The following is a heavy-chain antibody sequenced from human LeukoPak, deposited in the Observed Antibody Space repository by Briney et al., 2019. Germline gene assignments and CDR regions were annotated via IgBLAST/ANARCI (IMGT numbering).Heavy chain of an antibody. CDR1: GFTFSSYE. CDR3: AGERGGYGFY. J-gene: IGHJ4*02. V-gene: IGHV3-48*03. CDR2: ISSSGSTL. D-gene: IGHD5-12*01. Sequence: PGGSLRLSCAASGFTFSSYELNWVRQSPGKGLEWISYISSSGSTLYYADSVKGRFTISRDDAKNSLYLQMNSLRGDDTATYYCAGERGGYGFYWGQGTLVTVSS.